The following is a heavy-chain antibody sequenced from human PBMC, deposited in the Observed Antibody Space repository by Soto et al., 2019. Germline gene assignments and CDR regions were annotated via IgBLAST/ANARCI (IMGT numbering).Heavy chain of an antibody. V-gene: IGHV3-53*01. J-gene: IGHJ4*02. Sequence: PGGSLRLSCAASGFTVSSNYMSWVRQAPGKGLEWVSVIYSGGSTYYADSVKGRFTIPRDNSKNTLYLQMNSLRAEDTAVYYCARGFERVVVTAIPPLAYWGQGTLVTVS. CDR2: IYSGGST. CDR1: GFTVSSNY. D-gene: IGHD2-21*02. CDR3: ARGFERVVVTAIPPLAY.